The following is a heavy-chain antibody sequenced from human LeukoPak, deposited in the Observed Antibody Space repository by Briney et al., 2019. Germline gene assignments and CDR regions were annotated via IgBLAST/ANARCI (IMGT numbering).Heavy chain of an antibody. D-gene: IGHD2-15*01. V-gene: IGHV4-39*01. CDR2: IYYSGST. Sequence: SETLSLTCTVSGGSVSNSNYYCGWVRQPPGKGLEWIGSIYYSGSTYYNPSLKSRVTISVDTSKNQFSLKLSSVTAADTAVYYCARQRGYCSGGSCYGVFDYWGQGTLVTVSS. CDR3: ARQRGYCSGGSCYGVFDY. J-gene: IGHJ4*02. CDR1: GGSVSNSNYY.